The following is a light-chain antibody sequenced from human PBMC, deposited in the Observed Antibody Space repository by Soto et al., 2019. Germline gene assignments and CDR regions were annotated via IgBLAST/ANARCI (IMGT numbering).Light chain of an antibody. Sequence: DIQLTQSQYSLSASVGDRVTLTCRASQGISTYLNWYHQKPGKAPKLLIYAASSLQSGVPSRFSGSGSETDFTLTISSLQPEDFATYSCQQSYSTTWTFGQGTKVDIK. CDR2: AAS. CDR3: QQSYSTTWT. J-gene: IGKJ1*01. V-gene: IGKV1-39*01. CDR1: QGISTY.